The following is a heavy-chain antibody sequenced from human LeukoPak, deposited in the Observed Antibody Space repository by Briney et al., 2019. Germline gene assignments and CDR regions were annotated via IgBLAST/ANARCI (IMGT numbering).Heavy chain of an antibody. CDR1: GFTFDDYA. CDR2: ISWNSGSI. Sequence: GGSLRLSCAASGFTFDDYAMHWVRHAPGKGLEWVSGISWNSGSIGYADSVKGRFTISRDNAKNSLYLQMNSLRAEDTALYYCAKGGFGVVTVEAFDIWGQGTMVTVSS. V-gene: IGHV3-9*01. CDR3: AKGGFGVVTVEAFDI. J-gene: IGHJ3*02. D-gene: IGHD3-3*01.